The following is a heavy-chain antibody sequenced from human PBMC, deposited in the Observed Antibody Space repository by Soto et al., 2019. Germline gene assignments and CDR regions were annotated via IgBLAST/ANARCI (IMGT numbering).Heavy chain of an antibody. D-gene: IGHD3-16*01. CDR2: ISGSGGST. Sequence: GGSLRLSCVASGFTFRSYAMSWVRQAPGKGLEWVSVISGSGGSTYYADSVKGRFTISRDNSKNTLYLQMNSLRAEDTASYYCAKDMGAVSGLQHWAFDIWGQGTMVTVSS. V-gene: IGHV3-23*01. CDR3: AKDMGAVSGLQHWAFDI. J-gene: IGHJ3*02. CDR1: GFTFRSYA.